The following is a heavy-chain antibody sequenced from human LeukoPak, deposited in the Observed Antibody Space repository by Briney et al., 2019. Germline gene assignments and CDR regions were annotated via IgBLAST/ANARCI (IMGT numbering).Heavy chain of an antibody. J-gene: IGHJ4*02. CDR3: ARQLQWLASPDY. V-gene: IGHV4-59*08. CDR2: IYSVGTT. CDR1: GGSISSYY. Sequence: SETLSLTCTVSGGSISSYYWSWIRQPPGKGLEWIGYIYSVGTTSYSPSLKSRVTILVDTSKNQFSLRLTSVTAADTAVYYCARQLQWLASPDYWGQGTLVTVSS. D-gene: IGHD6-19*01.